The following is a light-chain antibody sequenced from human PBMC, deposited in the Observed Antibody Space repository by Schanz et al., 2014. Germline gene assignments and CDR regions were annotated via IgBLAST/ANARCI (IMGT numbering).Light chain of an antibody. J-gene: IGLJ1*01. CDR2: GNS. CDR1: SSNIGAGYD. CDR3: CSYAGTYTYV. V-gene: IGLV1-40*01. Sequence: QSVLTQPPSVSGAPGQRVTISCTGSSSNIGAGYDVHWYQQLPGTAPKLLIYGNSNRPSGVPDRFSGSKSGNTASLTISGFQAEDEADYYCCSYAGTYTYVFGTGTKLTVL.